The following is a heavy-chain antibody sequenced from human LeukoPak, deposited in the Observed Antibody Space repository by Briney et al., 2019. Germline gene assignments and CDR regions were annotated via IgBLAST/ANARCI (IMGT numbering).Heavy chain of an antibody. CDR1: GGTFSSYA. CDR2: IILIFGTA. J-gene: IGHJ5*02. D-gene: IGHD1-26*01. Sequence: SVKVSCKASGGTFSSYAISWVRQAPGQGLEWMGGIILIFGTANYAQKFQGRVTITADESTSTAYMELSSLRSEDTAVYYCAREGGGLLSLDPWGQGTLVTVPS. CDR3: AREGGGLLSLDP. V-gene: IGHV1-69*13.